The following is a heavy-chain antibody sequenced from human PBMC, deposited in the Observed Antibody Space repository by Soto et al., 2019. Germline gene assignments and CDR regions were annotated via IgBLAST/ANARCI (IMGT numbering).Heavy chain of an antibody. J-gene: IGHJ5*02. CDR2: INAYNGNT. V-gene: IGHV1-18*01. CDR1: GYTFTSYG. Sequence: QVQLVQSGAEVKKPGASVKVSCKASGYTFTSYGISWVRQAPGQGLEWMGWINAYNGNTNYAQKLQGRVTMTTDTSPSTAYMELRSLRSDATAVSYVARVLPPFDPWGQGNLVTVSS. CDR3: ARVLPPFDP.